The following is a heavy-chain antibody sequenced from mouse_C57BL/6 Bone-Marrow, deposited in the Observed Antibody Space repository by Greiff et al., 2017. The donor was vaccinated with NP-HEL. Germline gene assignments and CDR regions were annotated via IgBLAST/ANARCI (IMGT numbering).Heavy chain of an antibody. CDR3: AIRQLRLRPFYYAMDY. D-gene: IGHD3-2*02. V-gene: IGHV1-74*01. J-gene: IGHJ4*01. Sequence: VQLQQPGAELVKPGASVKVSCKASGYTFTSYWMHWVKQRPGQGLEWIGRLHPSDSDTNYNQKFKGKATLTVDKSSRPAYMQLSSLTSEDSAVYYCAIRQLRLRPFYYAMDYWGQGTSVTVSS. CDR2: LHPSDSDT. CDR1: GYTFTSYW.